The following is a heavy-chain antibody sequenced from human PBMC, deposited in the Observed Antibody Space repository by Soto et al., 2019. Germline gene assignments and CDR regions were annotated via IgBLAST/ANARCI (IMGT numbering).Heavy chain of an antibody. V-gene: IGHV1-2*02. D-gene: IGHD2-2*01. Sequence: PGASVKVSCKASGYALTDYYMNWVRQAPGQGLEWMGWINPKGGGTNYAQKFQGRVTMTSDTSISTVYMELSSLRSDDTAVYYCARDQYAAALTWLDPWGQGTLVTVSS. CDR3: ARDQYAAALTWLDP. CDR2: INPKGGGT. CDR1: GYALTDYY. J-gene: IGHJ5*02.